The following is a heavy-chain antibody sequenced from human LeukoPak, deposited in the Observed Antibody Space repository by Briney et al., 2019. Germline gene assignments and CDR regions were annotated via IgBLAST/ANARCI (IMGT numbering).Heavy chain of an antibody. Sequence: VASVKVSCKASGGTFSSYAISWVRQAPGQGLEWMGGIIPIFGTANYAQKFQGRVTITADKSTSTAYMELSSLRSEDTAVYYCARGGYNWNPTYYYHMDVWGKGTTVTVSS. CDR2: IIPIFGTA. D-gene: IGHD1-20*01. CDR3: ARGGYNWNPTYYYHMDV. CDR1: GGTFSSYA. V-gene: IGHV1-69*06. J-gene: IGHJ6*03.